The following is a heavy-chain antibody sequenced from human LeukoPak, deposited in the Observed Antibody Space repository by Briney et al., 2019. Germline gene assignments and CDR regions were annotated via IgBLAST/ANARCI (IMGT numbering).Heavy chain of an antibody. V-gene: IGHV3-23*01. J-gene: IGHJ6*03. D-gene: IGHD3-10*01. CDR2: ISGSGGST. CDR3: ARDALVRSYYYYYMDV. CDR1: GFTFSSYG. Sequence: GGSLRLSCAASGFTFSSYGMSWVRQAPGKGLEWVSAISGSGGSTYYADSVKGRFTISRDNAKNSLYLQMNSLRAEDTAVYYCARDALVRSYYYYYMDVWGKGTTVTVSS.